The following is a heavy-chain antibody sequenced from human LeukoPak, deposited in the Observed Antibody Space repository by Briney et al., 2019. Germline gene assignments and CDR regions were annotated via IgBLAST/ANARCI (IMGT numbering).Heavy chain of an antibody. V-gene: IGHV4-34*01. Sequence: PSETLSLTCAVYAESFSDYYWSWIRQPPGKGLEWIGEINHSGSTNYNPSLKTRVTISIDTSNNQFSLKLSSVTAADTAVYYCARAARNYYDSSGIFDYWGQGTLVTVSS. J-gene: IGHJ4*02. CDR3: ARAARNYYDSSGIFDY. D-gene: IGHD3-22*01. CDR1: AESFSDYY. CDR2: INHSGST.